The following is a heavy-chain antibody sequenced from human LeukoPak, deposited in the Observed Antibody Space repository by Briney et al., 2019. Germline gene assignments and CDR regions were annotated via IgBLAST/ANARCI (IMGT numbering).Heavy chain of an antibody. CDR1: GFTLTSYT. CDR2: VSYDGTKI. CDR3: ARDRVQIWSYVGTFDS. D-gene: IGHD5-18*01. J-gene: IGHJ4*02. Sequence: GGSLRLSCATSGFTLTSYTMHWVRQAPGKGLEWVAVVSYDGTKISYADSVKGRFTMSRDISKNTLYLQMNSLKPEDSALYYCARDRVQIWSYVGTFDSWGQGTLVTVSS. V-gene: IGHV3-30-3*01.